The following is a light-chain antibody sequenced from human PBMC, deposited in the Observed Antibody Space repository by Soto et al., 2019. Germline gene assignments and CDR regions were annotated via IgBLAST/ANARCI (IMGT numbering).Light chain of an antibody. CDR3: QQYDTYSWT. V-gene: IGKV3D-15*01. CDR1: QSVSSN. J-gene: IGKJ1*01. CDR2: DAS. Sequence: ERVMTQSPATLSVSPGERATLSCRASQSVSSNLSCYQHKPGQAPRLLIYDASNRATGIPPRFSGSGSGTEFTPTISRLEPDDFATFFCQQYDTYSWTFGQGTKVDIK.